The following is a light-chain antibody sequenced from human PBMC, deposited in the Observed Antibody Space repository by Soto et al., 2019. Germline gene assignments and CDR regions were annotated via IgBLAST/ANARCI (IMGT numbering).Light chain of an antibody. Sequence: EIVLTQCPATLSLSPGERATLSCRASQSVSSYLAWYQQKLGQAPRLLIYDASNRATGIPARFSGSGSGTDFTLTISSLEPEDFAVYYCQQRSNWPLTFGGGTKVEIK. V-gene: IGKV3-11*01. CDR2: DAS. CDR3: QQRSNWPLT. CDR1: QSVSSY. J-gene: IGKJ4*01.